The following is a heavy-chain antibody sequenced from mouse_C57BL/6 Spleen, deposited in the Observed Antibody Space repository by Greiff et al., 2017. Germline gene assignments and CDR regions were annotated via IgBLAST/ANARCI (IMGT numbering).Heavy chain of an antibody. V-gene: IGHV5-4*01. J-gene: IGHJ3*01. CDR3: ARAGLLRPFAY. CDR2: ISDGGSYT. CDR1: GFTFSSYA. D-gene: IGHD1-2*01. Sequence: EVQLVESGGGLVKPGGSLKLYCAASGFTFSSYAMSWVRQTPEKRLEWVATISDGGSYTYYPDNVKGRFTISRDNAKNNLYLQMSHLKSEDTAMYYCARAGLLRPFAYWGQGTLVTVSA.